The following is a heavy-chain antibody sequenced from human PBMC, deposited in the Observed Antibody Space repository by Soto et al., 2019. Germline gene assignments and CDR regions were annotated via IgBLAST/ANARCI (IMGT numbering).Heavy chain of an antibody. J-gene: IGHJ4*02. Sequence: WKTLSLTCAVYGGSFSGYYWSWIRQPPGKGLEWIGEINHSGSTNYNPSLRSRVTISVDTSKNQFSLKLSSVTAADTAVYYCARGLPVTYYDRSSYPDYWGQGTMVTFSS. CDR2: INHSGST. CDR1: GGSFSGYY. CDR3: ARGLPVTYYDRSSYPDY. V-gene: IGHV4-34*01. D-gene: IGHD3-22*01.